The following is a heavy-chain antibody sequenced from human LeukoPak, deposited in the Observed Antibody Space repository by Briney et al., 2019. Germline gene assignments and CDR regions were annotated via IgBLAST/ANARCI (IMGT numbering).Heavy chain of an antibody. CDR1: GGSISNYY. CDR2: IYYSGST. CDR3: ASTRPAVNYYYYYYMGV. D-gene: IGHD2-2*01. J-gene: IGHJ6*03. Sequence: SETLSLTCTVSGGSISNYYWSWIRQPPGKGLEWIGYIYYSGSTNYNPSLKSRVTISVHTSKNQFSLKLSSVTAADTAVYYCASTRPAVNYYYYYYMGVWGKGTTVTISS. V-gene: IGHV4-59*12.